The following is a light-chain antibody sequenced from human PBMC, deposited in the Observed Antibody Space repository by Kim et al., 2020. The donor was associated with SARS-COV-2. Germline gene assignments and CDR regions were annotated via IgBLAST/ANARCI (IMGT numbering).Light chain of an antibody. J-gene: IGKJ3*01. CDR2: AAS. Sequence: ASVGDRVTITCRASQSMSSYLHWYQQKPGKAPKLLIYAASSLQSGVPSRFSGSGSGTDFTLTISSLQPEDFATYYCQQSYSSPRTFGPGTKVDIK. V-gene: IGKV1-39*01. CDR1: QSMSSY. CDR3: QQSYSSPRT.